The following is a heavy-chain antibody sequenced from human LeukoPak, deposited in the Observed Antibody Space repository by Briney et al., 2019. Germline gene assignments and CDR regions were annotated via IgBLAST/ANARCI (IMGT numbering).Heavy chain of an antibody. CDR3: AKDGLWFGELFGATFDY. CDR2: ISYDGSNK. Sequence: GGSLSLSCAAYGFTFSSYRMHWVCQATGKWLEWVAVISYDGSNKYYADSVKGRFTISRDNSKNTLYLQMNSLRAEDTAVYYCAKDGLWFGELFGATFDYWGQGTLVTVSS. D-gene: IGHD3-10*01. CDR1: GFTFSSYR. J-gene: IGHJ4*02. V-gene: IGHV3-30*18.